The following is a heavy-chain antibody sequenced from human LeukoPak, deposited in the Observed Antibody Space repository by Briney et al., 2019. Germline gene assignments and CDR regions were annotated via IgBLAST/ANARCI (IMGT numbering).Heavy chain of an antibody. J-gene: IGHJ4*02. D-gene: IGHD3-3*01. CDR2: IYHSGST. CDR3: ASGYYGPFDY. CDR1: GVSISSSNW. Sequence: PSETLSLTCAVSGVSISSSNWWSWVRQPPGKGLEWIGEIYHSGSTNYNPSLKGRVTISVDKSKNQFSLKLSSVTAADTAVYYCASGYYGPFDYWGQGTLVTVSS. V-gene: IGHV4-4*02.